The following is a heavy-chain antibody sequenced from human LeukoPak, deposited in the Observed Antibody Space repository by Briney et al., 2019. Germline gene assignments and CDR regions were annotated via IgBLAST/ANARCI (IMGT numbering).Heavy chain of an antibody. Sequence: ASVKVSCKASGGTFSSYAISWVRQAPGQGLEWMGGIIPIFGTANYAQKFQGRVTITADESTSTAYMELSSLRSEDTAVYYCARDTPLTIFGVVPRAAYYMDVWGKGTTVTVS. J-gene: IGHJ6*03. V-gene: IGHV1-69*13. D-gene: IGHD3-3*01. CDR3: ARDTPLTIFGVVPRAAYYMDV. CDR1: GGTFSSYA. CDR2: IIPIFGTA.